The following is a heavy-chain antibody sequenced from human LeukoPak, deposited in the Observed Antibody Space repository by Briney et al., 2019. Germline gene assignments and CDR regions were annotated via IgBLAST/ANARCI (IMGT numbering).Heavy chain of an antibody. J-gene: IGHJ3*02. CDR2: IYYSGST. CDR3: ARAHSSSWYYMGAFDI. Sequence: SETLSLTCTVSGCSISSYYWSWIRQPPGKGLEWIGYIYYSGSTNYNPSLKSRVTISVDTSKTQFSLKLSSVNAADTAVYYCARAHSSSWYYMGAFDIWGQGTMVTVSS. CDR1: GCSISSYY. D-gene: IGHD6-13*01. V-gene: IGHV4-59*01.